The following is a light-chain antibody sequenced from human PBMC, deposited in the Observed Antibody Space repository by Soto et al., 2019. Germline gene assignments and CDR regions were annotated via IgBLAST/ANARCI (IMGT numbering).Light chain of an antibody. J-gene: IGLJ3*02. V-gene: IGLV2-8*01. Sequence: QSALTQPPSASGSPGQSVTISCTGTSSEVGGYNYVSWYQQHPAKAPKLMIYEVSKRPSGVPDRFSGSKSGNTASLTDSVLLAEDEADYSCSSSAGRNLSLFGGGTKLTVL. CDR1: SSEVGGYNY. CDR3: SSSAGRNLSL. CDR2: EVS.